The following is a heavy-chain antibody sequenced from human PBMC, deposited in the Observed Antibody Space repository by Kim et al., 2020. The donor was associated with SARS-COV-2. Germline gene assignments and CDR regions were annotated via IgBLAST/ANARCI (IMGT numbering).Heavy chain of an antibody. J-gene: IGHJ4*02. V-gene: IGHV3-23*01. CDR1: GFTFSNYA. Sequence: GGSLRLSCAASGFTFSNYAMSWVRQAPGMGLEWVSFISYSGCCTYYADSVKGRFTFSRDNSKNTLYLQMTSLRAEDTAIYYCAKDHTETIRGIDYWGPGT. CDR2: ISYSGCCT. D-gene: IGHD2-2*02. CDR3: AKDHTETIRGIDY.